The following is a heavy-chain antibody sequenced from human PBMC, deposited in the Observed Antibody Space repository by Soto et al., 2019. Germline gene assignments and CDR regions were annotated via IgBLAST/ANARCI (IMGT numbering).Heavy chain of an antibody. CDR1: GGSISSGDYY. CDR2: IYYAGTT. Sequence: SETLSLTCTVSGGSISSGDYYWSWIRQPPGKGLEWIGYIYYAGTTTYNPSLKSRVTISVDTSKNQFSLKLSSVTAADTAVYYCARLGGYYQALDSWGQETLVTVSS. CDR3: ARLGGYYQALDS. J-gene: IGHJ4*02. D-gene: IGHD3-22*01. V-gene: IGHV4-61*08.